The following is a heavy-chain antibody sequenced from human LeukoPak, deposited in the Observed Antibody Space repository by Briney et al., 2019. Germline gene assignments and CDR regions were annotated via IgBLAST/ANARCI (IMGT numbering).Heavy chain of an antibody. J-gene: IGHJ4*02. CDR3: ARMDRDYSNTVDY. D-gene: IGHD4-11*01. V-gene: IGHV4-34*01. CDR2: INHSGST. Sequence: SETLSLTCAVYGGSFSGYYWSWIRQPPGKGLEWIGGINHSGSTNYNPSLKSRVTISVDTSKNQFSLKLSSVTAADTAVYYCARMDRDYSNTVDYWGQGTLVTVSS. CDR1: GGSFSGYY.